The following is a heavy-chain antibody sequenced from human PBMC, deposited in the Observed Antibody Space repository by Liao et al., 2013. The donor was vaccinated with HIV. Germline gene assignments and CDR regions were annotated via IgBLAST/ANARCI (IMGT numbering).Heavy chain of an antibody. CDR2: INHRGNT. Sequence: QVQLQQWGAGLLKPSETLSLTCAAYGGTFSAYYWSWIRQPPGKGLEWIGEINHRGNTNYNPSLKSRVTISVDTSKNQFSLKLSPMTAADTAVYYCARELSTGDDAFDVWGQGTMVTVSS. V-gene: IGHV4-34*01. CDR1: GGTFSAYY. CDR3: ARELSTGDDAFDV. J-gene: IGHJ3*01. D-gene: IGHD7-27*01.